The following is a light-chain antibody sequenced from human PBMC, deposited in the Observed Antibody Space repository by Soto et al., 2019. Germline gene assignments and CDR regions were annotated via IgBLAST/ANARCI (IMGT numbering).Light chain of an antibody. CDR3: QQRSKWPLIT. CDR1: QSVSSY. CDR2: DAS. Sequence: EIVLTQSPATLALSPGERATLSCRASQSVSSYLAWYHQKHGQAPRLLIYDASNRATGIPARFSGSGSGTDFTLTIRSLEPEDFAVYYCQQRSKWPLITFGQGTRLEIK. V-gene: IGKV3-11*01. J-gene: IGKJ5*01.